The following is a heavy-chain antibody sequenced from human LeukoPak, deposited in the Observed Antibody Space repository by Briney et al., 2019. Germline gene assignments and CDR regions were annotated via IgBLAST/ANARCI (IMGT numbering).Heavy chain of an antibody. CDR1: GFTFSSYW. Sequence: GGSLRLSCAASGFTFSSYWMSWVRQAPGKGLEWVANIKQDGSDKYYVDSVKGRFTISRDNAKNSLYLQMNSLRAEDTAVYYCARAGVGGHQLDNWFDPWGQGTLVTVSS. D-gene: IGHD6-13*01. CDR3: ARAGVGGHQLDNWFDP. V-gene: IGHV3-7*02. J-gene: IGHJ5*02. CDR2: IKQDGSDK.